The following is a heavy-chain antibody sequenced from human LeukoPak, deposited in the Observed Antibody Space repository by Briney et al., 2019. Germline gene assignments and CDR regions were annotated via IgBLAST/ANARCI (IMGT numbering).Heavy chain of an antibody. CDR1: GFTFSSYA. CDR2: ISGSGGYT. V-gene: IGHV3-23*01. Sequence: GGSLRLSCAASGFTFSSYAMSLVRQDPGRGLEWVSAISGSGGYTWYADSMKGRFTISRDNSKNTLYLQMNSLRAEDTAVYYCAKEPIAVAGTFDYWGQGTLVTVSS. J-gene: IGHJ4*02. CDR3: AKEPIAVAGTFDY. D-gene: IGHD6-19*01.